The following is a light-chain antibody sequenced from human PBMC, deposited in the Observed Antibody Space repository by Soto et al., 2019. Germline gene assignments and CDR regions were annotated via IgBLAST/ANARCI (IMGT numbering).Light chain of an antibody. CDR2: GAS. CDR3: QVYGGSPRT. CDR1: QSFSSTY. Sequence: EIVLTQSPGTLSLSPGERATLSCRASQSFSSTYLAWYQQRPGQAPRLLIYGASSRATGIPDRLSGSASGTEFTRTVSRLEPEDFAVYYCQVYGGSPRTFGQGTKVDSK. V-gene: IGKV3-20*01. J-gene: IGKJ1*01.